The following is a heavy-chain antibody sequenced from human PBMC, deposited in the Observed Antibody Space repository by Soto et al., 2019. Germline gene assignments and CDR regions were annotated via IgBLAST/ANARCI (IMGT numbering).Heavy chain of an antibody. CDR2: ISRSGNTI. V-gene: IGHV3-11*01. D-gene: IGHD3-10*01. Sequence: QAQLVESGGGLVKPGGSLTLSCAVSGFKVSDYYMSWIRQAPGKGLDWVSMISRSGNTIHYADSVKGRFTISKDNAKNSLYLQMTSLSPDDTAVYYCASGEDLFLYYYMNLWGKGTTVTVS. J-gene: IGHJ6*03. CDR1: GFKVSDYY. CDR3: ASGEDLFLYYYMNL.